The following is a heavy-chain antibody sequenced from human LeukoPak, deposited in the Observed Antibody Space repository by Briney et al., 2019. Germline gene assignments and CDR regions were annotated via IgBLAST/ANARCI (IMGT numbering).Heavy chain of an antibody. J-gene: IGHJ4*02. CDR2: ISSSSSYI. Sequence: GGSLRLSCAASGFTFSSYSMNWVRQAPGKGLEWVSSISSSSSYIYYADSVKGRFTISRDNAKNSLYLQTNSLRAEDTAVYYCARDFEFGSAAGTPNWGQGTLVTVSS. V-gene: IGHV3-21*01. CDR3: ARDFEFGSAAGTPN. CDR1: GFTFSSYS. D-gene: IGHD6-13*01.